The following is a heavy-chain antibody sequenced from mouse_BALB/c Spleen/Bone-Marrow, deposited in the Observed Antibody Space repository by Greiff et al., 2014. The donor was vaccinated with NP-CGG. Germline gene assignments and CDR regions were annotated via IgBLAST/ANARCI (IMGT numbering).Heavy chain of an antibody. J-gene: IGHJ2*01. D-gene: IGHD3-3*01. Sequence: VKLQESGAELVRPGTSVKVSCKASGYAFTDYLIEWVKQRPGQGLEWIGMTNPGSGGTNYNEKFKGKATLTADKSSSTAYMQLSSLTSDDSAVYFCARRDGSYFDYWGQGTTLTVSS. CDR2: TNPGSGGT. CDR1: GYAFTDYL. CDR3: ARRDGSYFDY. V-gene: IGHV1-54*01.